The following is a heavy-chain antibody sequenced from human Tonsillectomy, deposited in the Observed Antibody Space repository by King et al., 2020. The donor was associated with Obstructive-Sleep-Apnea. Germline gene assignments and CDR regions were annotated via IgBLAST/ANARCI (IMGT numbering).Heavy chain of an antibody. Sequence: VQLVESGGVVVQPGGSLRLSCEASGFTFDGYTMHWVRHAPGKGLEWVSLITWGGGRTYYADSVKGRFTISRDNIKNSLYLQMNSLRTLDTALYYCAKVHSRYSSGWYYVDYWGQGTLVTVSS. D-gene: IGHD6-19*01. CDR1: GFTFDGYT. V-gene: IGHV3-43*01. CDR2: ITWGGGRT. J-gene: IGHJ4*02. CDR3: AKVHSRYSSGWYYVDY.